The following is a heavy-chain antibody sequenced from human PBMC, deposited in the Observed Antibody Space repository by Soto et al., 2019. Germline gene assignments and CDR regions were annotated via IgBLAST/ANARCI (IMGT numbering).Heavy chain of an antibody. CDR2: ISYDGSNK. J-gene: IGHJ4*02. V-gene: IGHV3-30*18. Sequence: QVQLVESGGGVVQPGRSLRLSCAASGFTFSSSGMHWVRQAPGKGLEWVAVISYDGSNKFYADSVKGRFTISRDNFRNTLYLQMNSLRAEDTAVDYCAKEFHSWNYFDYWGQGTLVTVSS. CDR3: AKEFHSWNYFDY. D-gene: IGHD1-20*01. CDR1: GFTFSSSG.